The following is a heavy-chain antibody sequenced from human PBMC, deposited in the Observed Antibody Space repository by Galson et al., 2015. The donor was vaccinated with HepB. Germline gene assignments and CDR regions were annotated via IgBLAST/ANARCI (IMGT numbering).Heavy chain of an antibody. CDR1: GYNFATHW. Sequence: QSGAEVKKPGESLKISCKGSGYNFATHWIGWVRQMPGKGLEWVGRIDPSDSYTNYSPSFQGHVTISADKSISTAYLQWSSLKASDTAMYYCARTRGSGYVDYWGQGTLVTVSS. D-gene: IGHD2-15*01. V-gene: IGHV5-10-1*01. CDR3: ARTRGSGYVDY. J-gene: IGHJ4*02. CDR2: IDPSDSYT.